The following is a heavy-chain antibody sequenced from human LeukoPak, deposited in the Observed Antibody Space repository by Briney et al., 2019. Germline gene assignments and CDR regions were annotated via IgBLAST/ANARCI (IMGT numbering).Heavy chain of an antibody. Sequence: PGGSLRLSCAASGFTFSTYAMSWVRQAPGKGLEWVSGISGSGGRTDHADSVKGRFTISRDNSKNTLYLQMNSPRAEDTAVYYCAKELYSSDWYVDYWGQGTLVTVSS. J-gene: IGHJ4*02. CDR1: GFTFSTYA. CDR2: ISGSGGRT. CDR3: AKELYSSDWYVDY. V-gene: IGHV3-23*01. D-gene: IGHD6-19*01.